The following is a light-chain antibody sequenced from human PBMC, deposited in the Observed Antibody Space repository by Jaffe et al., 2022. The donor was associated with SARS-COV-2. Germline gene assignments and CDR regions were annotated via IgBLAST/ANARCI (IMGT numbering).Light chain of an antibody. J-gene: IGKJ2*01. Sequence: DIQMTQSPSTLSASVGDRVTITCRASQSISTWLAWYQQKPGKAPKLLIYVASSLESGVPSRFSGSGSGTEFTLTISSLQPDDFATYYCQQYSSYSTFGLGTKLEIK. CDR1: QSISTW. V-gene: IGKV1-5*03. CDR3: QQYSSYST. CDR2: VAS.